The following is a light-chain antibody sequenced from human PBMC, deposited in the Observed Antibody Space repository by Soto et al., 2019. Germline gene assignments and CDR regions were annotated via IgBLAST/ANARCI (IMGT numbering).Light chain of an antibody. Sequence: EIVLTQSPGTLSLSTGERATLSCRASQSVSSRDLAWYQQKPGQAPRLLIYATSSRAADIPDRFSGSGSGTDFALTISRLEPEDFAVYYCQQYDNSPGYPFGQGTQLAIK. CDR1: QSVSSRD. CDR3: QQYDNSPGYP. V-gene: IGKV3-20*01. CDR2: ATS. J-gene: IGKJ2*01.